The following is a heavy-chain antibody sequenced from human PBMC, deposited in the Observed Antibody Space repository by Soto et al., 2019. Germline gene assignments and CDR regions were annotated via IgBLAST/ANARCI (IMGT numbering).Heavy chain of an antibody. Sequence: GGSLRLSCAASGFTFSSYAMSWVRQAPGKGLEWVSAISGSGGSTYYADSVKGRFTISRDNSKNTLYLQMNSLRAEDTAVYYCAKDRAVRLAPAQSDAFDIWGQGTMVTVSS. V-gene: IGHV3-23*01. CDR3: AKDRAVRLAPAQSDAFDI. CDR1: GFTFSSYA. CDR2: ISGSGGST. J-gene: IGHJ3*02. D-gene: IGHD3-16*01.